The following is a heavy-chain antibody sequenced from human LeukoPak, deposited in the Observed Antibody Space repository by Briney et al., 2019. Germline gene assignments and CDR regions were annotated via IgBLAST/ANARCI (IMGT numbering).Heavy chain of an antibody. V-gene: IGHV4-39*01. Sequence: SETLSLTCTVSGGSISSSSYYWGWIRQPPGKGLEWIGSIYYRGSTYYNPSLKSRVTISVDTSKNQFSLKLSSVTAADTAVYYCARQLGYCSGGSCYSGGGFDYWGQGTLVTVSS. CDR3: ARQLGYCSGGSCYSGGGFDY. J-gene: IGHJ4*02. CDR1: GGSISSSSYY. D-gene: IGHD2-15*01. CDR2: IYYRGST.